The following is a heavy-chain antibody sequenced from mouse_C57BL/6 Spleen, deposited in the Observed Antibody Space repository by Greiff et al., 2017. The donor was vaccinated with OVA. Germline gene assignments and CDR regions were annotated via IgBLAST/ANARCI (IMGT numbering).Heavy chain of an antibody. CDR3: ARGGLFDY. CDR2: IDPSDSYT. D-gene: IGHD3-1*01. V-gene: IGHV1-69*01. J-gene: IGHJ2*01. CDR1: GYTFTSYW. Sequence: QVQLPQPGAELVMPGASVKLSCKASGYTFTSYWMHWVKQRPGHGLEWIGEIDPSDSYTNYNQKFKGKSTLTVDKSSSTAYMQLSSLTSEDSAVYYCARGGLFDYWGQGTTLTVSS.